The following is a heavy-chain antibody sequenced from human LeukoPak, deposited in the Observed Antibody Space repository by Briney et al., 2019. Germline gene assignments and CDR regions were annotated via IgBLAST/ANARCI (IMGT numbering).Heavy chain of an antibody. Sequence: ASVTVSCKASGYTFTSYAMHWVRQAPGQRLEWMGWINAGNGNTKYSQKFQGRVTITRDTSASTAYMELSSLRSEDTAVYYCAREVTGYSSGWHLNWFDPWGQGTLVTVSS. CDR2: INAGNGNT. J-gene: IGHJ5*02. CDR1: GYTFTSYA. CDR3: AREVTGYSSGWHLNWFDP. V-gene: IGHV1-3*01. D-gene: IGHD6-19*01.